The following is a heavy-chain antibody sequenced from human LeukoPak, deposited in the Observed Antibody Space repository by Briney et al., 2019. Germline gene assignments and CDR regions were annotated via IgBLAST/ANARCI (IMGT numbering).Heavy chain of an antibody. V-gene: IGHV3-30*18. D-gene: IGHD5-18*01. Sequence: QSGGSLRLSCAASGFTFSSFGIYWVRQAPGKRLEWVAVISSDGSNKYYADSVKGRFTISRDNSKNTLYLQMNSLRADDTAVYYCAKDQRRGYSYGFDYWGQGTLVTVSS. J-gene: IGHJ4*02. CDR1: GFTFSSFG. CDR2: ISSDGSNK. CDR3: AKDQRRGYSYGFDY.